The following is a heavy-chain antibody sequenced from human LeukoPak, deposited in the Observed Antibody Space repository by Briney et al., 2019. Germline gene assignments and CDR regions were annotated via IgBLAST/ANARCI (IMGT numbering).Heavy chain of an antibody. V-gene: IGHV4-61*02. CDR2: IYSSGRT. CDR3: AREGGGDCYDCPFDY. Sequence: PSQTLSLTCTVSGGSINSGSYFWSWIRQPAGKALEWIGRIYSSGRTDYNPSLESRVTISVDTSKNQFSLKLSSVTAADTAVYYCAREGGGDCYDCPFDYWGQGTLVTVSS. CDR1: GGSINSGSYF. J-gene: IGHJ4*02. D-gene: IGHD2-21*02.